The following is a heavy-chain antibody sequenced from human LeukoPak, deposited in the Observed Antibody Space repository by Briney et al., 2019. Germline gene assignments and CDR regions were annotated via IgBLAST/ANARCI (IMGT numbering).Heavy chain of an antibody. CDR1: GFTFDDYV. Sequence: GGSLRLSCAASGFTFDDYVMHWVRQAPGRGLEWVSGISRDSANIGYADSVKGRFTISRDNAKNSLYLQINSLTTEDTALYYCARDFCTGCNYYFYGMDVWGRGTTVTVSS. V-gene: IGHV3-9*01. J-gene: IGHJ6*02. CDR2: ISRDSANI. CDR3: ARDFCTGCNYYFYGMDV. D-gene: IGHD2-2*01.